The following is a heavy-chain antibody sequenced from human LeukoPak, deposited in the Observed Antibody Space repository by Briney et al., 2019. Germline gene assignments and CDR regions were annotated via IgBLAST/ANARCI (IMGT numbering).Heavy chain of an antibody. Sequence: ASVKVSCKASGYIFTSYGISWVRQAPGQGLAWMGWISAYNGDTNYAQKFQGRVTVTTDTSTTTAYMELRSLRSDDSAVYYCARRSGYDRRMGILDFWGQGTLVTVSS. CDR2: ISAYNGDT. CDR1: GYIFTSYG. CDR3: ARRSGYDRRMGILDF. V-gene: IGHV1-18*01. D-gene: IGHD5-12*01. J-gene: IGHJ4*02.